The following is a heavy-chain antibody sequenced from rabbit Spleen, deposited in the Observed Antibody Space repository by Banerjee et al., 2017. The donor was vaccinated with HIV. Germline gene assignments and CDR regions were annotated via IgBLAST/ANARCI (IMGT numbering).Heavy chain of an antibody. Sequence: QSLEESGGDLVKPGASLTLTCTASGFSFSNRYYICWVRQAPGKGLEWIACIDTGSSGSTWYASWAKGRFTISKTSSTTVTLQMTSLTAADTATYFCARGSATMTMVITGYYLNLWGPGTLVTVS. V-gene: IGHV1S40*01. CDR3: ARGSATMTMVITGYYLNL. J-gene: IGHJ4*01. D-gene: IGHD2-1*01. CDR1: GFSFSNRYY. CDR2: IDTGSSGST.